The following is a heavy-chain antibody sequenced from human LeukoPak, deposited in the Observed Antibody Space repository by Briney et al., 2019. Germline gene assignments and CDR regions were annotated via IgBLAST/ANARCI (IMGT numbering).Heavy chain of an antibody. Sequence: SETLSLTCTVSGGSVSSGSYYWSWIRQPPGKGLEWIGYIYYSGSTDYNPSLKSRVTISVDTSKKHFSLRLSSVTAADTAVYYCARHLYGGPVNYYGMDVWGQGTTVTVS. CDR2: IYYSGST. CDR1: GGSVSSGSYY. J-gene: IGHJ6*02. D-gene: IGHD4-23*01. V-gene: IGHV4-61*03. CDR3: ARHLYGGPVNYYGMDV.